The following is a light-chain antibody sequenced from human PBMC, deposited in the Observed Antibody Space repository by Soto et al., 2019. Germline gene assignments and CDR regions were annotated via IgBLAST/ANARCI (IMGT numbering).Light chain of an antibody. Sequence: EIVMTQSPATLSVSPGGRATLSCRASQSISDTLAWYQQKPGQAPRLLIYGASKRATGFPARFSGSGSGTDFTLTISSRQSEDFAGYYCQQYNNWPWTFGQGTKV. CDR3: QQYNNWPWT. CDR1: QSISDT. J-gene: IGKJ1*01. V-gene: IGKV3-15*01. CDR2: GAS.